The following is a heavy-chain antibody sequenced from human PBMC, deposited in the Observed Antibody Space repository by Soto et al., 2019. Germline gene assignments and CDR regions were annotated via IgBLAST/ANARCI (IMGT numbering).Heavy chain of an antibody. CDR2: INSNGGST. CDR1: GYTFSTYA. J-gene: IGHJ4*02. D-gene: IGHD5-12*01. V-gene: IGHV3-64*01. CDR3: ARAPGDSGYDALDY. Sequence: EVQLVESGGGLVQPGGSLRLSCAASGYTFSTYAMHWVRQAPGKGLEYVSVINSNGGSTFYANSVKGRFTISRDNSKNTLYLQMGSMRVEDTGVYYCARAPGDSGYDALDYWGQGTLVTVSS.